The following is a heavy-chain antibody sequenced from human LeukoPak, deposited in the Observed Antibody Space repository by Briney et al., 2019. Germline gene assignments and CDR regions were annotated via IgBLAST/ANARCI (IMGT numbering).Heavy chain of an antibody. J-gene: IGHJ5*02. CDR2: MNPNSGNT. CDR3: ARTYYYDSGSDNWFDP. CDR1: GYTFTSYD. V-gene: IGHV1-8*01. D-gene: IGHD3-10*01. Sequence: ASVKVSCKASGYTFTSYDINWVRQATGHGLEWMGWMNPNSGNTGYAQKFQGRVTMTRNTSISTAYMELSSLRSEDTAVYYCARTYYYDSGSDNWFDPWGQGTLVTVSS.